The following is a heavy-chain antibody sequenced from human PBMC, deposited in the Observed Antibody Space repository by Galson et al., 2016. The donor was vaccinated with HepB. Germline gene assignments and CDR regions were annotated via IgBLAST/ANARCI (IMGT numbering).Heavy chain of an antibody. D-gene: IGHD1-26*01. CDR3: VKGWSSMGALFDS. CDR1: GFTFDDYA. V-gene: IGHV3-9*01. J-gene: IGHJ4*02. Sequence: SLRLSCAASGFTFDDYAMHWVRQGPGKGLEWVSGINWNSAIISYADSVKGRFTVSRDNAKNSLFLELASLRAEDTAIYYCVKGWSSMGALFDSWGQGSLVIVSS. CDR2: INWNSAII.